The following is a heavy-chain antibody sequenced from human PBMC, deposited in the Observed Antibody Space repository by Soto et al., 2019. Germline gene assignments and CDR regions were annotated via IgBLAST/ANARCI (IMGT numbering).Heavy chain of an antibody. V-gene: IGHV1-69*13. CDR2: IIPIFGTA. CDR3: ASVLELHYYYGMDV. CDR1: GGTFSSYA. J-gene: IGHJ6*02. D-gene: IGHD1-7*01. Sequence: SVKVSCKASGGTFSSYAISWVRQAPGQGLEWKGGIIPIFGTANYAQKFQGRVTITADESTSTAYMELSSLRSEDTVVYYCASVLELHYYYGMDVWGQGTTVTVSS.